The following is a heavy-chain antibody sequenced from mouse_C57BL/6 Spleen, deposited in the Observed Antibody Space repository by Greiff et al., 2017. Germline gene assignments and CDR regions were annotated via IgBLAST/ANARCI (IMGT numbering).Heavy chain of an antibody. CDR2: IRNKANGYTT. CDR1: GFTFTDYY. CDR3: ARYGAPVYYYCSDYAMDY. D-gene: IGHD1-1*01. J-gene: IGHJ4*01. Sequence: EVQLVESGGGLVQPGGSLSLSCAASGFTFTDYYMSWVRQPPGKALEWWGFIRNKANGYTTEYSASVKGRFTISRDNSQSILYLQMNALRAEDSATYYCARYGAPVYYYCSDYAMDYWGQGTSVTVSS. V-gene: IGHV7-3*01.